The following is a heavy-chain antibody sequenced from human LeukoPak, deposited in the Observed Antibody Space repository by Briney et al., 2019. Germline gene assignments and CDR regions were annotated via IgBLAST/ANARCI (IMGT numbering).Heavy chain of an antibody. CDR2: IYENGGTT. CDR1: GFTFRSHA. D-gene: IGHD4/OR15-4a*01. V-gene: IGHV3-23*01. Sequence: PGGSLRLSCVGSGFTFRSHAMSWVRQAPEKGLEFVSGIYENGGTTYYADSVKGRFSISRDNSKNTLFLQMNSLRAEDTAIYYCAKERDYGPADYWGQGTLVTVSS. CDR3: AKERDYGPADY. J-gene: IGHJ4*02.